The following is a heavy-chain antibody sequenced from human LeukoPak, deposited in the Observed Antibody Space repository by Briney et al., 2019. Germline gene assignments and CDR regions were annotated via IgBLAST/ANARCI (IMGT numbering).Heavy chain of an antibody. Sequence: GGSLRLSCAASGYTFSSYSMNWVRQAPGKGLEWVSAISGSGGNTHYADSVKGRFTISRDNSKNTLYLQMNSLRAEDTAVYYCAKAPRYSSSPYWGQGTLVTVSS. CDR2: ISGSGGNT. V-gene: IGHV3-23*01. J-gene: IGHJ4*02. CDR3: AKAPRYSSSPY. D-gene: IGHD6-19*01. CDR1: GYTFSSYS.